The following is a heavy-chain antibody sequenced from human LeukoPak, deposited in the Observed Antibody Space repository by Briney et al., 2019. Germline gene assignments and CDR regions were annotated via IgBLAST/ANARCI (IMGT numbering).Heavy chain of an antibody. D-gene: IGHD6-6*01. J-gene: IGHJ4*02. V-gene: IGHV3-23*03. Sequence: QPGGSLRLSCAASGFTFSTFAMSWVRQAPGKGLEWVSLISSGGTNTYNTESVKGRFTISRDNSKNMLYLQMNSLRAEDTAVYYCAKTSYSSSLPYYWGQGTLVTVSS. CDR2: ISSGGTNT. CDR1: GFTFSTFA. CDR3: AKTSYSSSLPYY.